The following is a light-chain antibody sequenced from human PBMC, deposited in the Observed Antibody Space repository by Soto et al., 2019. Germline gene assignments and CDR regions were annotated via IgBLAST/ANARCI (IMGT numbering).Light chain of an antibody. Sequence: EIVLTQSPGTLSLSPGERATLSCRASQSVSNNYLAWYQQKPGQAPRLLIYGASNRATGIPDRFSGSGSGTAFTLTISGLEPEDFALYYCQQRYNWPLTFGGGTKVDIK. CDR3: QQRYNWPLT. CDR2: GAS. CDR1: QSVSNNY. V-gene: IGKV3D-20*02. J-gene: IGKJ4*01.